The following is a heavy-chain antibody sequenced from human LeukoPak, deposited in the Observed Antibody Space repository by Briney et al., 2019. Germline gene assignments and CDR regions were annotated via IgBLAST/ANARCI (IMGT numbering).Heavy chain of an antibody. J-gene: IGHJ5*02. V-gene: IGHV4-34*01. CDR3: ARGPNWRWSNWFDP. CDR1: GDSLTSDHY. CDR2: INHSGST. Sequence: PSETLSLTCTVSGDSLTSDHYWDWIRQPPGKGLEWIGEINHSGSTNYNPSLKSRVTISVDTSKNQFSLKLSSVTAADTAVYYCARGPNWRWSNWFDPWGQGTLVTVSS. D-gene: IGHD1-1*01.